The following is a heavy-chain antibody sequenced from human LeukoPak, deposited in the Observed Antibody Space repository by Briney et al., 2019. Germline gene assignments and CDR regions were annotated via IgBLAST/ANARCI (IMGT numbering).Heavy chain of an antibody. Sequence: PSETLSLTCAVSGYSISSGYYWGCIRQPPGKGREWIGSIYHSGSTYYNPSLKSRVTISVDTSKNQFSLKLSSVTAADTAVYYCARDGWDYDAFDIWGQGTMVTVSS. CDR3: ARDGWDYDAFDI. CDR2: IYHSGST. D-gene: IGHD1-26*01. J-gene: IGHJ3*02. V-gene: IGHV4-38-2*02. CDR1: GYSISSGYY.